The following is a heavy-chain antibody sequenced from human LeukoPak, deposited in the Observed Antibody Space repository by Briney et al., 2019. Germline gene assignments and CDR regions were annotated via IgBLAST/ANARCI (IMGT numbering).Heavy chain of an antibody. CDR1: GFTFSSQW. Sequence: PGGSLRLSCAASGFTFSSQWMSWVRQAPGKGLEWVAIVNQGGTQKYYVDSVKGRFTFSRDNAENSLYLQMNSLRAEDTAVYYCAREHYFYYLDAWGKGTTVTVSS. CDR2: VNQGGTQK. CDR3: AREHYFYYLDA. J-gene: IGHJ6*03. V-gene: IGHV3-7*01.